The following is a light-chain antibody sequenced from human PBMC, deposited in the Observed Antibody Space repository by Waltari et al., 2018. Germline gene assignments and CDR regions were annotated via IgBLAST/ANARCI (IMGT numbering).Light chain of an antibody. J-gene: IGKJ4*01. V-gene: IGKV3D-20*01. Sequence: VMTQYPATLSLSPGARVTLSCGASESVDSHNIAWYQQRPGLAPRLLIYDASTRAPGIPGRFSGSGSDTDFILTISRLEPEDVAVYYCQFYGSSPLTFGGGTKVEIK. CDR1: ESVDSHN. CDR2: DAS. CDR3: QFYGSSPLT.